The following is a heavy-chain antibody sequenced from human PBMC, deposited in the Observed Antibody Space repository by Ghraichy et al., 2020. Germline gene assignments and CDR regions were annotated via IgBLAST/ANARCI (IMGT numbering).Heavy chain of an antibody. D-gene: IGHD7-27*01. J-gene: IGHJ5*02. Sequence: SVKVSCKASGGTFSSYAISWVRQAPGQGLEWMGGIIPIFGTANYAQKFQGRVTITADESTSTAYMELSSLRSEDTAVYYCASPLSHSGLGWFDPWGQGTLVTVSS. CDR1: GGTFSSYA. V-gene: IGHV1-69*13. CDR3: ASPLSHSGLGWFDP. CDR2: IIPIFGTA.